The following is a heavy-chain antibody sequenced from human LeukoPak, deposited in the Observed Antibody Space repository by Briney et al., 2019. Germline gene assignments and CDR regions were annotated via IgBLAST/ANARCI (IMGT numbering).Heavy chain of an antibody. CDR2: IYSGGST. D-gene: IGHD1-1*01. CDR1: GFTLSSNH. V-gene: IGHV3-53*01. Sequence: GGSLRLSRAASGFTLSSNHMSWVRQAPGKGLEWVSVIYSGGSTDYADSVKGRFTISRDNLKNTLYLQMNTLRAEDTAVYYCARGPAGYNWGQGTLVTVSS. CDR3: ARGPAGYN. J-gene: IGHJ4*02.